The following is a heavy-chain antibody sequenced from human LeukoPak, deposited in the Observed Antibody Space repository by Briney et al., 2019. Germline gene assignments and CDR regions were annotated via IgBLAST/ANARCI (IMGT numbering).Heavy chain of an antibody. CDR3: ARGYCSGGSCYPARFDP. D-gene: IGHD2-15*01. CDR2: IYPGDSDT. CDR1: GYSFTSYW. J-gene: IGHJ5*02. Sequence: HGESLKISCKGSGYSFTSYWIGWVRQMPGKGLEWMGIIYPGDSDTRYSPSFQGQVTISADKSISTAYLQWSSLKASDTAMYYCARGYCSGGSCYPARFDPWGQGTLVTVSS. V-gene: IGHV5-51*01.